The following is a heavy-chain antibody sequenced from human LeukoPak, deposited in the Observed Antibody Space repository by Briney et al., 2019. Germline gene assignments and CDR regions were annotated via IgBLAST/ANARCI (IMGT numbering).Heavy chain of an antibody. CDR2: ISAYDGNT. CDR1: GGTFSSHG. D-gene: IGHD3-22*01. Sequence: ASVKVSRKASGGTFSSHGISWVRQAPGQGLEWMGWISAYDGNTNYAQKVQGRVTMTTDSSTSTAYMELRSLRSDDTAVYYCAKMGASSGYSPIDYWGQGTLVTVSA. V-gene: IGHV1-18*01. J-gene: IGHJ4*02. CDR3: AKMGASSGYSPIDY.